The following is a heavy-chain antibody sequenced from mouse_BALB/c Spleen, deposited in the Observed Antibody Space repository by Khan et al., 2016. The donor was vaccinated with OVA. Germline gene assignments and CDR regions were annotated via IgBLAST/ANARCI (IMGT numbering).Heavy chain of an antibody. Sequence: QVQLKESGPGLVAPSQSLSITCTVSGFSLTNYDISWIRQPPGKGLEWLGVIWTGGGTNYNSAFMSRLSISKDNSKSQVFLKMNSLQSDDTAIYYCVRRGNYYGSVYWYFDVWGAGTTVTVSS. CDR1: GFSLTNYD. D-gene: IGHD1-1*01. CDR2: IWTGGGT. CDR3: VRRGNYYGSVYWYFDV. J-gene: IGHJ1*01. V-gene: IGHV2-9-2*01.